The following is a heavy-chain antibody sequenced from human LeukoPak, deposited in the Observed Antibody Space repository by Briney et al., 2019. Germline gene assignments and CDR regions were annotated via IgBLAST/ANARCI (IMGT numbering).Heavy chain of an antibody. D-gene: IGHD4-17*01. V-gene: IGHV3-21*01. CDR1: GFTFSSYS. Sequence: GGSLRLSCAASGFTFSSYSMNWVRHAPGKGLEWVSSISNSSTYIYYADSVKGRFTISRDNAKTSLYLQMNSLRAEDTAVYYCARDLLAVTTGGATYWGQGTLVTVSS. J-gene: IGHJ4*02. CDR2: ISNSSTYI. CDR3: ARDLLAVTTGGATY.